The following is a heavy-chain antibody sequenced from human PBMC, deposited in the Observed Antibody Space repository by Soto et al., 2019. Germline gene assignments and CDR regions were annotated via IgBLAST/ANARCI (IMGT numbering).Heavy chain of an antibody. J-gene: IGHJ5*02. CDR2: IIPIFGTA. V-gene: IGHV1-69*12. CDR1: GGTFNSYA. CDR3: AREGEGSGVTTRWFDP. Sequence: QVQLVQSGAEVKKPGSSVKVSCKASGGTFNSYAISWVRQAPGQGLEWMGGIIPIFGTANYAQKFQGRVTSTADESTSAAYMGLSSLRSEDTAVYYCAREGEGSGVTTRWFDPWGQGTLVTVSS. D-gene: IGHD3-16*01.